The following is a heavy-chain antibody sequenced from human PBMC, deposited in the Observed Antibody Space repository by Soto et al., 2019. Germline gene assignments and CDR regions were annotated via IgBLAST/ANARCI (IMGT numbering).Heavy chain of an antibody. V-gene: IGHV4-34*01. CDR2: INHSGST. CDR3: ARGPDCSGGSCYSPSYYYYYGMDV. Sequence: SETLSLTCAVYGGSFSGYYWSWIRQPPGKGLEWIGEINHSGSTNYNPSLKSRVTISVDTSKNQFSLKLSSVTAADTAVYYCARGPDCSGGSCYSPSYYYYYGMDVWGQGTTVTVSS. D-gene: IGHD2-15*01. J-gene: IGHJ6*02. CDR1: GGSFSGYY.